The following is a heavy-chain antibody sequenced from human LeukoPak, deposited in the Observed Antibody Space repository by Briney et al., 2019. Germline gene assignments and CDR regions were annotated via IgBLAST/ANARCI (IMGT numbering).Heavy chain of an antibody. CDR1: GMTFSNHW. CDR2: IKTDGRTT. V-gene: IGHV3-74*01. J-gene: IGHJ4*02. Sequence: GGSLRLSCAASGMTFSNHWMPWVRQAPGKGLVWVSLIKTDGRTTIYADSVKGRFTISRDDGKSTLYLQMNSLRAEDTAIYYCTTRPSFGYEWWGQGTVVTVSS. CDR3: TTRPSFGYEW. D-gene: IGHD3-22*01.